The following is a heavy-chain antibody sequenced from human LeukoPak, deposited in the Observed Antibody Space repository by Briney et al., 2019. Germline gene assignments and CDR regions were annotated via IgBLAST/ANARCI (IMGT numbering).Heavy chain of an antibody. J-gene: IGHJ4*02. CDR3: ARETNGSGSYGY. Sequence: PGGSLRLSCAASGFTFSSYSMNWVRQAPGKGLEWVSSISSSSSYIYYADSVKGRFTISRDNAKNSLYLQMNSLRAEDTAVYYCARETNGSGSYGYWGQGTLVTVSS. V-gene: IGHV3-21*01. CDR1: GFTFSSYS. CDR2: ISSSSSYI. D-gene: IGHD3-10*01.